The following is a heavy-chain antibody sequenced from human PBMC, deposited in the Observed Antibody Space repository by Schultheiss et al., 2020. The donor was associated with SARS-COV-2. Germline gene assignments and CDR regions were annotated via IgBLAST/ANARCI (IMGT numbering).Heavy chain of an antibody. CDR3: ARQYWGSSTPYGMDV. V-gene: IGHV5-51*01. J-gene: IGHJ6*02. CDR1: GYSFTSYW. CDR2: IYPGDADT. Sequence: GESLKISCKGSGYSFTSYWIGWVRQMPGKGLEWMGIIYPGDADTRYSPSFQGQGTISADKSISTANLQWSRLKASDTAMYYCARQYWGSSTPYGMDVWGQGTTVTVSS. D-gene: IGHD2-2*01.